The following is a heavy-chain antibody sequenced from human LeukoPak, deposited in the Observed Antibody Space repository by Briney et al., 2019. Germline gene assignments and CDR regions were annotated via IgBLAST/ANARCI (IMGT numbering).Heavy chain of an antibody. V-gene: IGHV4-4*07. CDR2: IYTSGST. CDR1: GGSISSYY. J-gene: IGHJ4*02. Sequence: TSETLSLTCTVSGGSISSYYWSWIRQPAGKGLEWIGRIYTSGSTNYNPSLKSRVTMSVDTSKNQLSLKLSSVTAADTAVYYCARVGSGWYRGYFDYWGQGTLVTVSS. D-gene: IGHD6-19*01. CDR3: ARVGSGWYRGYFDY.